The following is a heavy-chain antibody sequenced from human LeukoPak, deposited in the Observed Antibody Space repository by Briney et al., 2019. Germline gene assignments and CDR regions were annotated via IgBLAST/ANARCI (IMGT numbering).Heavy chain of an antibody. J-gene: IGHJ4*02. CDR1: GGTFSSYA. CDR3: ARGEMATIYPFDY. CDR2: IIPIFGTA. D-gene: IGHD5-24*01. Sequence: SVKVSCKASGGTFSSYAISWVRQAPGQGLEWMGGIIPIFGTANYAQKFQGRVTITTDESASTAYMELSSLRSEDTAVYYCARGEMATIYPFDYWGQGTLVTVSS. V-gene: IGHV1-69*05.